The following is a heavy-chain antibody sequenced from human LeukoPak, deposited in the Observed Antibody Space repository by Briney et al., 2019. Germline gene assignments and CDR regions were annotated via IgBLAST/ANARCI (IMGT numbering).Heavy chain of an antibody. V-gene: IGHV4-4*07. J-gene: IGHJ5*02. D-gene: IGHD6-13*01. Sequence: PSETLSLTCTVSGGSINGYYWSWIRQPAGKGLEWIGRIYNSESINYNPSLKSRVTMSIDTSKSQFSLKLNSVTAADTAVYYCARDRSSSYTRDWFDPWGQGALVTVSS. CDR3: ARDRSSSYTRDWFDP. CDR1: GGSINGYY. CDR2: IYNSESI.